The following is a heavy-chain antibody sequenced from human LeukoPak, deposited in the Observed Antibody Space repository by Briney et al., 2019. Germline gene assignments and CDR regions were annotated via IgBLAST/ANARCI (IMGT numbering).Heavy chain of an antibody. CDR2: INHSGST. V-gene: IGHV4-34*01. J-gene: IGHJ4*02. D-gene: IGHD3-10*01. CDR3: ARLWSGAVDY. CDR1: GGSFSGYY. Sequence: NPSETLSLTCAVYGGSFSGYYWSWIRQPPGKGLEWIGEINHSGSTNYNPSLKSRVTISVDTSKNQFSLKLSSVTAADTAVYYCARLWSGAVDYWGQGTLVTVSS.